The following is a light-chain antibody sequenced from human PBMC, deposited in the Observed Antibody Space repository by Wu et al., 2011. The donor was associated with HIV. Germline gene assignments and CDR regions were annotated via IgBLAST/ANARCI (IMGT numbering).Light chain of an antibody. Sequence: EIVMTQSPATLSVSPGERATLSCRASQSLDSKLAWYQQKPGQAPRLLIYGASTRATGIPARFSGSGSGTDFTLTISRLEPEDFAVYYCQQYGSSPLTFGGGTKVEIK. CDR3: QQYGSSPLT. V-gene: IGKV3-15*01. CDR1: QSLDSK. CDR2: GAS. J-gene: IGKJ4*01.